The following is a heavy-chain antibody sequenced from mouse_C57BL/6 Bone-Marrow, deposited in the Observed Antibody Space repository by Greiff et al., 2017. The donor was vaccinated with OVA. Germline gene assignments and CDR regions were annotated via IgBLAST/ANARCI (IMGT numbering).Heavy chain of an antibody. V-gene: IGHV5-17*01. J-gene: IGHJ3*01. CDR3: ARRRFITPFAY. CDR1: GFTFSDYY. Sequence: EVMLVESGGGLVQPGGSLKLSCAASGFTFSDYYMYWVRQTPEKRLEWVAYISSGSSTIYYADTVKGRFTISRDNAKNTLFLQMTSLRSEDTAMYYCARRRFITPFAYWGQGTLVTVSA. CDR2: ISSGSSTI. D-gene: IGHD1-1*01.